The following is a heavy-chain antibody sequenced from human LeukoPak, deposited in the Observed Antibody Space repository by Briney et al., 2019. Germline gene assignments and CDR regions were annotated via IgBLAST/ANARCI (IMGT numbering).Heavy chain of an antibody. Sequence: PSETLSLTCTVSGGSISNYYWSWIRQPPGKGLEWIGYIYYGGSTNYNPFLKSRVIISVDTSKNQFSLKLTSVTAADTAVYYCARGVLEGTPLNLWGQGTLVTVSS. J-gene: IGHJ4*02. CDR1: GGSISNYY. D-gene: IGHD3-10*01. CDR2: IYYGGST. CDR3: ARGVLEGTPLNL. V-gene: IGHV4-59*12.